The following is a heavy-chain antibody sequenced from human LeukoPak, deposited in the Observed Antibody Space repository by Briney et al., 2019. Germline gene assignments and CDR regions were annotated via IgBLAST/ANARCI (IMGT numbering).Heavy chain of an antibody. J-gene: IGHJ4*02. D-gene: IGHD1-26*01. CDR3: ARLSSGSYFDR. Sequence: GESLKISCKGSGYSFTNYWIGWVRQTPGKGLEWMGIIYPGDSDSEYSPSFQGQVTISADMSSSTAYLQWSSLKASDTAMYYCARLSSGSYFDRWGQGTLVTVSS. CDR1: GYSFTNYW. V-gene: IGHV5-51*01. CDR2: IYPGDSDS.